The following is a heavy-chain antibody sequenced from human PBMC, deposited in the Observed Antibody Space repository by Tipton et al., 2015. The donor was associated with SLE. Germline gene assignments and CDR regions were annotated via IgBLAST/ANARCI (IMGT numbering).Heavy chain of an antibody. CDR2: IYTSGST. D-gene: IGHD6-13*01. CDR3: ARGSYYSSSWYEEASLFDY. V-gene: IGHV4-61*09. CDR1: GGSISSDSYY. Sequence: TLSLTCTVSGGSISSDSYYWSWIRQPAGKGLEWIGYIYTSGSTNYNPSLKSRVTISVDTSKNQFSLKLSSVTAADTAVYYCARGSYYSSSWYEEASLFDYWGQGTLVTVSS. J-gene: IGHJ4*02.